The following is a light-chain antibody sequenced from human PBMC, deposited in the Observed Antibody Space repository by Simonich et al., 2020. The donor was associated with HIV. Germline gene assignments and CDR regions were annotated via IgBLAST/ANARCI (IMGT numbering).Light chain of an antibody. Sequence: EIVMTQSPATLSVSPGERATLSCRASQSVSTNLAWYQQKPGQAPRLLIYGASTRATGIPARFSGSGSGTDFTLTISRLEPEDFAVYYCHHYGSSQETFGQGTKVEIK. CDR2: GAS. J-gene: IGKJ1*01. V-gene: IGKV3-15*01. CDR1: QSVSTN. CDR3: HHYGSSQET.